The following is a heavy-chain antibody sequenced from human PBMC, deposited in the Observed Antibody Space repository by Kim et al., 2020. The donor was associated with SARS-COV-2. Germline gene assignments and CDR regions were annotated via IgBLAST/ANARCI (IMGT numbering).Heavy chain of an antibody. D-gene: IGHD3-9*01. J-gene: IGHJ3*02. CDR1: GFTFGDYA. V-gene: IGHV3-49*03. Sequence: GGSLRLSCTASGFTFGDYAMSWFRQAPGKGLEWVGFIRSKAYGGTTEYAASVKGRFTISRDDSKSIAYLQMNSLKTEDTAVYYCTRDLPVLRYFDWLLPPPRGDAFDIWGQGTMVTVSS. CDR2: IRSKAYGGTT. CDR3: TRDLPVLRYFDWLLPPPRGDAFDI.